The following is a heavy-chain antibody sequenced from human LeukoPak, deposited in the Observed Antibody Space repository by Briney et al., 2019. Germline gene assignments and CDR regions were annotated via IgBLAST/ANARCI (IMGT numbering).Heavy chain of an antibody. CDR1: GFTFSSYG. CDR3: AKEFSGSYYEGEFDY. Sequence: PGRSLRLSCAASGFTFSSYGMHWVRQAPGKGLEWVAVISYDGSNKYYADSVKGRLTISRDNSKNTLYLQMNSLRAEDTAVYYCAKEFSGSYYEGEFDYWGQGTLVTVSS. V-gene: IGHV3-30*18. CDR2: ISYDGSNK. J-gene: IGHJ4*02. D-gene: IGHD1-26*01.